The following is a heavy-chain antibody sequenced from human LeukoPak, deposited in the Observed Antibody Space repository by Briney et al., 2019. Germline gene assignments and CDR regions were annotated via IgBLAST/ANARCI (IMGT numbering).Heavy chain of an antibody. Sequence: ASVKVSCKASGYTFTNYYIHWVRQAPGQGLEWMGWINPNSGGTNYAQKFQGRVTMTRDTSISTAYMELSRLRSDDTAVYYCARDRGDYDILTGYYYYYYMDVWGKGTTVTISS. CDR1: GYTFTNYY. D-gene: IGHD3-9*01. CDR2: INPNSGGT. V-gene: IGHV1-2*02. J-gene: IGHJ6*03. CDR3: ARDRGDYDILTGYYYYYYMDV.